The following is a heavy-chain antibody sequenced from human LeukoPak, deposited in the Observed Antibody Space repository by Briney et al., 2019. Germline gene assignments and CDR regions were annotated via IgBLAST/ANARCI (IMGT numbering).Heavy chain of an antibody. CDR2: INHSGST. J-gene: IGHJ6*02. CDR3: ARGPLYDGMDV. Sequence: SETLSLTCAVYGGSFSGYYWSWIRQPPGKGLEWIGEINHSGSTNYNPSLKSRVTISVDTSKNQFSLKLSPVTAADTAVYYCARGPLYDGMDVWGQGTTVTVSS. CDR1: GGSFSGYY. D-gene: IGHD3-10*01. V-gene: IGHV4-34*01.